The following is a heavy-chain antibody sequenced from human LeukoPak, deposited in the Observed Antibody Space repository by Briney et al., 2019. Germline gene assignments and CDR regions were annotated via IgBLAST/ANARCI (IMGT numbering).Heavy chain of an antibody. J-gene: IGHJ6*03. D-gene: IGHD2-2*01. V-gene: IGHV4-39*01. CDR2: VYYSEMT. Sequence: PSETLSLTCTISGGSISRTSFPWTWIPQSPAEGLDFNGTVYYSEMTNYSPAFNIRVTKSVSTDKTQFSLTLLSVSAADTGFYFCARSVSTWSHTTNCYSYYLDVWGKGTPVTVSS. CDR1: GGSISRTSFP. CDR3: ARSVSTWSHTTNCYSYYLDV.